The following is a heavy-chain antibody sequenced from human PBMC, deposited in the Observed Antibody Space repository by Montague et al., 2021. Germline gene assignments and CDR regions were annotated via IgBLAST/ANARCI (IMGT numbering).Heavy chain of an antibody. Sequence: SLRLSCAASGFAFSTYTMSWVRQAPGKGLEWVSSLSANSSHIKYADSVKGRFTISRDNTRNSVYLQMNSLRAGDTAVYYCARDDPLRLYHVVMHRDKKGRYYYGMDVWGQGTTVIVSS. CDR2: LSANSSHI. V-gene: IGHV3-21*01. J-gene: IGHJ6*02. D-gene: IGHD3-10*01. CDR1: GFAFSTYT. CDR3: ARDDPLRLYHVVMHRDKKGRYYYGMDV.